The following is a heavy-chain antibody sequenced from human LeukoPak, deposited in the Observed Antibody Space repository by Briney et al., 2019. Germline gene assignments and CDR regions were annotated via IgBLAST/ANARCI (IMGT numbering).Heavy chain of an antibody. Sequence: SETLSLTCTVSGGSISSSSYYWGWIRQPPGKGLEWIGSIYYSGSTYYNPSLKSRVTISVDTSKNQFSLKLSSVTAADTAVYYCASSGRRGLRGFDYWGQGTLVTVSS. CDR2: IYYSGST. CDR3: ASSGRRGLRGFDY. D-gene: IGHD1-14*01. J-gene: IGHJ4*02. CDR1: GGSISSSSYY. V-gene: IGHV4-39*07.